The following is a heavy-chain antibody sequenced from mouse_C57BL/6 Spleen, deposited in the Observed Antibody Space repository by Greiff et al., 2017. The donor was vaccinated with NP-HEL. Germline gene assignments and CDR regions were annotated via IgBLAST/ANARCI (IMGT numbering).Heavy chain of an antibody. V-gene: IGHV1-82*01. Sequence: VQLQQSGPELVKPGASVKISCKASGYAFSSSWMNWVKQRPGKGLEWIGRIYPGDGDTNYNGKFKGKATLTADKSSSTAYMQLSSLTSEDSAVYFRARWGGSSLDYWGQGTTLTVSS. CDR3: ARWGGSSLDY. D-gene: IGHD1-1*01. J-gene: IGHJ2*01. CDR2: IYPGDGDT. CDR1: GYAFSSSW.